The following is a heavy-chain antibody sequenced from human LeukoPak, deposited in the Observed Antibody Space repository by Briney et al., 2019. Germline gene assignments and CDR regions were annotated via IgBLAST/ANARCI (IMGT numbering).Heavy chain of an antibody. CDR2: ITSSGGSI. CDR3: AREGRCSSTSCDATYYYMDV. J-gene: IGHJ6*03. Sequence: PGGSLRLSCVAFGFTFSDYYMNWIRQAPGKGLEWVSYITSSGGSIYYADSVKGRLTISRDNARNSLYLQMNSLRAEDTGVYYCAREGRCSSTSCDATYYYMDVWGQGTTVTVSS. V-gene: IGHV3-11*04. CDR1: GFTFSDYY. D-gene: IGHD2-2*01.